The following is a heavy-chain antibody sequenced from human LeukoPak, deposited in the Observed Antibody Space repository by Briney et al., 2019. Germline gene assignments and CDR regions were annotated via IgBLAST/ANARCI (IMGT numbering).Heavy chain of an antibody. CDR1: GYTFTGYY. CDR2: INPNSGGT. J-gene: IGHJ4*02. Sequence: ASVKVSCKASGYTFTGYYMHWVRQAPGQGLEWMGWINPNSGGTNYAQKFQGRVTMTRDTSISTAYMELSRLRSDDTAVCYCARGPRRSWFGTIQAVDYWGQGTLVTVSS. CDR3: ARGPRRSWFGTIQAVDY. D-gene: IGHD3-10*01. V-gene: IGHV1-2*02.